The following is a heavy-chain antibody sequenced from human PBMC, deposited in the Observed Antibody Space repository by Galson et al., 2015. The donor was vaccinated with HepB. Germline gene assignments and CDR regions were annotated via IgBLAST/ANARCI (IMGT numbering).Heavy chain of an antibody. D-gene: IGHD2-15*01. J-gene: IGHJ4*02. Sequence: SETLSLTCTVSGGSISSSSYYWGWIRQPPGKGLEWIGSIYYSGSTYYNPSLKSRVTISVDTSKNQFSLKLSSVTAADTAVYYCARQPRPVAALFDYWGQGTLVTVSS. CDR2: IYYSGST. CDR1: GGSISSSSYY. CDR3: ARQPRPVAALFDY. V-gene: IGHV4-39*01.